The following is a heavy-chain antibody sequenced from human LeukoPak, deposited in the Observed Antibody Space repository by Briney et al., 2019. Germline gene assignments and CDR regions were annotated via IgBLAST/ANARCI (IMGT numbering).Heavy chain of an antibody. Sequence: GGSLRLSCAASGFSFSSSWMDWARQAPGKGLEWVANIKPEGSDKSYVDSVKGRFTISRDNAKDSLYLEMDSLRVEDTALYYCSRSLNSWGQGALVTVSS. V-gene: IGHV3-7*01. CDR1: GFSFSSSW. J-gene: IGHJ5*02. CDR2: IKPEGSDK. CDR3: SRSLNS.